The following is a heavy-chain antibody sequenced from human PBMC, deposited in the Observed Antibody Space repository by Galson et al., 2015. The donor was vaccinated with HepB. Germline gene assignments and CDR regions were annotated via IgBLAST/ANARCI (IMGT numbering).Heavy chain of an antibody. CDR3: ARQGQQLVSRSSWYFDL. CDR2: IWYDGSNK. D-gene: IGHD6-13*01. J-gene: IGHJ2*01. CDR1: GFTFSSYG. V-gene: IGHV3-33*01. Sequence: SLRLSCAASGFTFSSYGMHWVRQAPGKGLEWVAVIWYDGSNKYYADSVKGRFTISRDNSKNTLYLQMNSLRAEDTAVYYCARQGQQLVSRSSWYFDLWGRGTLVTVSS.